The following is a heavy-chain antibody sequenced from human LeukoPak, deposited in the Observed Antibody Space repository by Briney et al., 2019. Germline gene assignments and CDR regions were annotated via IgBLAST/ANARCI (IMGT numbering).Heavy chain of an antibody. D-gene: IGHD3-3*01. J-gene: IGHJ4*02. Sequence: SETLSLTCTVSGYSISSGYYWGWIRQPPGKGLEWIGSIYHSGSTYYNPSLKSRVTISVDTSKNQFSLKLSSVTAADTAVYYCARIYDFWSISIYYFDYWGQGTLVTVSS. CDR1: GYSISSGYY. V-gene: IGHV4-38-2*02. CDR3: ARIYDFWSISIYYFDY. CDR2: IYHSGST.